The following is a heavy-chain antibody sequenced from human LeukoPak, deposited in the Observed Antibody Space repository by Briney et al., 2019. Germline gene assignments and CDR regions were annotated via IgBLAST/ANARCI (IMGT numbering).Heavy chain of an antibody. D-gene: IGHD6-19*01. CDR2: IDWDDDK. J-gene: IGHJ3*02. Sequence: SGPTLVNPTQTLTLTCTFSGFSLSTSGMCVGWIRQPPGKALEWLARIDWDDDKYYTTSLKTRLTIPKDTSKNQVVVTMTNMDPVDIAPYYCARIGMAGSTSDAFDIWGQGTMVTVSS. CDR1: GFSLSTSGMC. CDR3: ARIGMAGSTSDAFDI. V-gene: IGHV2-70*11.